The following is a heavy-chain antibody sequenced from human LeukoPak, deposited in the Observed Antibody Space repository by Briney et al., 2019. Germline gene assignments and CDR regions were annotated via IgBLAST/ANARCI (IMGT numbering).Heavy chain of an antibody. D-gene: IGHD1-26*01. J-gene: IGHJ4*02. CDR2: ISGSGGST. CDR1: GFTFSSYA. Sequence: PGGSLRLSCAASGFTFSSYAMSWVRQAPGKGLEWVSGISGSGGSTYYADSVKGRFNISRDNSKNTLYLQMNSLRAEDTAVYYCAKDEASGSYFDYWGQGTLVTVSS. CDR3: AKDEASGSYFDY. V-gene: IGHV3-23*01.